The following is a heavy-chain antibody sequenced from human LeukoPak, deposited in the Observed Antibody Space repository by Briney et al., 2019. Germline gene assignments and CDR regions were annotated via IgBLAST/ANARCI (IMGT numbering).Heavy chain of an antibody. CDR3: ARVGWSSYSDAFDI. CDR1: GFTFSSYW. J-gene: IGHJ3*02. D-gene: IGHD3-3*01. Sequence: PGGSLRLSCAASGFTFSSYWMSWVRQAPGKGLEWVANIKQDGSEKYYVDSVKGRFTISRDNAKNSLYLQMNSLRAEDTAVYYCARVGWSSYSDAFDIWGQGTMVTVSS. V-gene: IGHV3-7*01. CDR2: IKQDGSEK.